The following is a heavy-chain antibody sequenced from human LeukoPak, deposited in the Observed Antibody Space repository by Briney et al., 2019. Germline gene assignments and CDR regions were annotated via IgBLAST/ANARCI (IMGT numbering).Heavy chain of an antibody. Sequence: GASVKVSCKASGYTFTGYYMHWVRQAPGQGLEWMGWINPNNGGTNYAQKFQGRVTMARDTSITTTYMELSSLRSDDTAVYYCARDSGDYYGSGSRFDPWGQGTLVTVSS. D-gene: IGHD3-10*01. J-gene: IGHJ5*02. CDR3: ARDSGDYYGSGSRFDP. V-gene: IGHV1-2*02. CDR2: INPNNGGT. CDR1: GYTFTGYY.